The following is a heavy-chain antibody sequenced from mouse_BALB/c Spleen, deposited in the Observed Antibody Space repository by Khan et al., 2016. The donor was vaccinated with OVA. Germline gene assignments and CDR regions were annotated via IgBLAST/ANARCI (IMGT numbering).Heavy chain of an antibody. CDR1: GYSLTSYG. V-gene: IGHV2-9*02. CDR2: IWAGGST. Sequence: QVQLKQSGPGLVAPSQSLSITCTVSGYSLTSYGVHWVRQPPGKGLEWLGLIWAGGSTNYNSALMSRLSISIYNSKSLVFLIMNSLQTDDTAFYYCTRSKYLARYWGQGTTLTVSS. D-gene: IGHD3-3*01. CDR3: TRSKYLARY. J-gene: IGHJ2*01.